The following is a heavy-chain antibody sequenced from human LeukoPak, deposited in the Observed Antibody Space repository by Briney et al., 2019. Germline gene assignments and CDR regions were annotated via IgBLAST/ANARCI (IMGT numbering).Heavy chain of an antibody. Sequence: PAETLSLTCSVSGVSINSDYWSWLRQPPGKGPEWIGYIYYTGRTPSLPSLESRATISADTSSKQFSLRLSSLTAADTAVYYCARHTYSGYDHLTWGQGTRVTVSS. CDR3: ARHTYSGYDHLT. V-gene: IGHV4-59*08. CDR1: GVSINSDY. J-gene: IGHJ4*02. D-gene: IGHD5-12*01. CDR2: IYYTGRT.